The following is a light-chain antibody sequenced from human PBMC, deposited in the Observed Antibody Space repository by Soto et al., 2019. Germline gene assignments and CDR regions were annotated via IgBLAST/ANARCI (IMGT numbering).Light chain of an antibody. V-gene: IGLV1-47*02. CDR1: SSNIGSNS. J-gene: IGLJ1*01. CDR3: AAWDDSLSGYV. CDR2: GDN. Sequence: QSFLTQPPSASGTPGQGVTISCAGSSSNIGSNSVFWYQQLPTKAPKLLVYGDNQRPSGVPDRFSGSKSDTSASLAISGLRSEDEADYYCAAWDDSLSGYVFGSGTKVTVL.